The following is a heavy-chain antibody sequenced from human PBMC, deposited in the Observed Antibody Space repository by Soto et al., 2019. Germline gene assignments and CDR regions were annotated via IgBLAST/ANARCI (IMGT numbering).Heavy chain of an antibody. J-gene: IGHJ6*02. D-gene: IGHD3-9*01. CDR1: GYTFTGYY. V-gene: IGHV1-2*04. Sequence: QVQLVQSGAEVKKPGASVKVSCKASGYTFTGYYMHWVRQAPGQGLEWMGLINPNGGGTNYAQKFQGWVTMTRDTSISTAYMEVSRLRSDDTAVYYCARARVLRYFDWLHLGGMDVWGQGTTVTVSS. CDR3: ARARVLRYFDWLHLGGMDV. CDR2: INPNGGGT.